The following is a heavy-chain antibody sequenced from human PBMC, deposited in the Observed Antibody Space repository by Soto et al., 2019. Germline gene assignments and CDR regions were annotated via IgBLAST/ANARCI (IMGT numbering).Heavy chain of an antibody. Sequence: QVQLVQSGAEVKKPGASVKVSCKASGFAFTNYYIHWVGQAPGQGLEWMGLINPSGGGTFYAQKFLGRVTVTRDTSTGTVYMELSNLRSEDTAVYFCARDSGDTTLRQWGRSFHYWGQGTLVTVPS. CDR3: ARDSGDTTLRQWGRSFHY. CDR2: INPSGGGT. J-gene: IGHJ4*02. V-gene: IGHV1-46*01. CDR1: GFAFTNYY. D-gene: IGHD1-1*01.